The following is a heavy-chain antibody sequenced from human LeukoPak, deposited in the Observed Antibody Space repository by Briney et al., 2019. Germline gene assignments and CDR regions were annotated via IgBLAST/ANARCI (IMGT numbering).Heavy chain of an antibody. J-gene: IGHJ5*02. Sequence: ASVKVSCKASGYTFTSYAMNWVRQAPGQGLEWMGWISAYNGNTNYAQKLQGRVTMTTDTSTSTAYMELRSLRSDDTAVYYCASSSAAGTFSPLFDPWGQGTLVTVSS. CDR1: GYTFTSYA. V-gene: IGHV1-18*01. CDR2: ISAYNGNT. CDR3: ASSSAAGTFSPLFDP. D-gene: IGHD6-13*01.